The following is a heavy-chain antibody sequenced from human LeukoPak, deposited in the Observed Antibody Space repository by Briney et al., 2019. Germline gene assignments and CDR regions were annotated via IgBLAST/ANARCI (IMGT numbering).Heavy chain of an antibody. CDR3: ARSAAAGHFDY. D-gene: IGHD6-13*01. V-gene: IGHV4-34*01. J-gene: IGHJ4*02. CDR1: GGSFSGYY. Sequence: SETLSLTCAVYGGSFSGYYWSWIRQPPGKGLEWIGEINHSGSTNYNPSLKSRVTISVDTSKNQFSLKLSSVTAADTAVCYCARSAAAGHFDYWGQGTLVTVSS. CDR2: INHSGST.